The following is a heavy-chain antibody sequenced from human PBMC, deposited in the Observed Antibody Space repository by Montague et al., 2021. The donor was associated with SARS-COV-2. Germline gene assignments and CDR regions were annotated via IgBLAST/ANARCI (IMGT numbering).Heavy chain of an antibody. J-gene: IGHJ6*02. Sequence: SVISGDSVSSNSAAWNWIRQSPSRGLEWLGRTYYRSKWYNDYAVSVKSRITINPDTSKNQFSLQLNSVTPEDTAVYYCARGLWFGELLKRYYYYGMDVWGQGTTVTVSS. CDR3: ARGLWFGELLKRYYYYGMDV. CDR2: TYYRSKWYN. D-gene: IGHD3-10*01. V-gene: IGHV6-1*01. CDR1: GDSVSSNSAA.